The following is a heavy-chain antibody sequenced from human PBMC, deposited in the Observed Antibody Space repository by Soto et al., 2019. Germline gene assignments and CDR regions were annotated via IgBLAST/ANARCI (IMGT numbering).Heavy chain of an antibody. J-gene: IGHJ6*03. CDR3: ARESGGATATLDYYYFYMDV. D-gene: IGHD1-26*01. Sequence: QVQLVQSGAEVRKPGASVTVSCRSSGDSFNDYYIHWVRQAPGQGFEWMGWINPNGGVTKYAQKCQGWVSMTRDTSIRTVYMQLRRLRSDDTAGYYCARESGGATATLDYYYFYMDVWGTGTTVTVSS. CDR2: INPNGGVT. CDR1: GDSFNDYY. V-gene: IGHV1-2*04.